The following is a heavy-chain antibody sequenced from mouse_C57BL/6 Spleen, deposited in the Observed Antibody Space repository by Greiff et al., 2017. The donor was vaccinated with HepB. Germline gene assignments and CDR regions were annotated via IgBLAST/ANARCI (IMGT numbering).Heavy chain of an antibody. Sequence: QVHVKQSGAELVRPGASVKLSCKASGYTFTDYYIHWVKQRPGQGLEWIARIYPGSGNTYYNEKFKGKATLTAEKSSSTAYMQLSSLTSEDSAVYFCARMANYYFDYWGQGTTLTVSS. CDR3: ARMANYYFDY. J-gene: IGHJ2*01. D-gene: IGHD4-1*01. CDR2: IYPGSGNT. CDR1: GYTFTDYY. V-gene: IGHV1-76*01.